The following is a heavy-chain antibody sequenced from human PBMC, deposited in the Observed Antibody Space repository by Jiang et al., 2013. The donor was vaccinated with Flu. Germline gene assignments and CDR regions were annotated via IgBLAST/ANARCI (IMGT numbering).Heavy chain of an antibody. J-gene: IGHJ6*02. Sequence: SGAEVKKPGSSVKVSCKASGYTFTGYYIHWVRQAPGQGPEWMGWINPNSGGTNYAQKFQGRVTMTRDTSISTAYMELSRLRSDDTAVYYCAGGSGDYFPGLDVWGQGTTVTVSS. V-gene: IGHV1-2*02. CDR2: INPNSGGT. D-gene: IGHD4-17*01. CDR3: AGGSGDYFPGLDV. CDR1: GYTFTGYY.